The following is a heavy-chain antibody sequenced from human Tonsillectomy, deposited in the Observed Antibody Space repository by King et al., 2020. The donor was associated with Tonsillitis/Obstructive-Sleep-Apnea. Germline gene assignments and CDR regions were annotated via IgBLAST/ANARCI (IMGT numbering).Heavy chain of an antibody. D-gene: IGHD3-22*01. Sequence: QLQESGPGLVKPSETLSLTCTVSGGSISSSSYYWGWIRQPPGKGLEWIGSIYYSGSTYYNPSLKSRVTISVDTSKNQFSLKLSSVTAADTAVYYCARQVGDYYDSSGYGPHYFDYWGQGTLVTVSS. J-gene: IGHJ4*02. V-gene: IGHV4-39*01. CDR3: ARQVGDYYDSSGYGPHYFDY. CDR2: IYYSGST. CDR1: GGSISSSSYY.